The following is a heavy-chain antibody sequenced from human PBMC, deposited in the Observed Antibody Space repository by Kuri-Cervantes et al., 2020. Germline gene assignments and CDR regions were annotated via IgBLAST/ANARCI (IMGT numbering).Heavy chain of an antibody. CDR2: INPSGGST. V-gene: IGHV1-46*01. CDR1: GYTFTSYY. Sequence: ASVKVSCKASGYTFTSYYMHWVRQAPGQGLEWMGIINPSGGSTSYAQKFQGRVTMTRDTSTSTVYMELSSLRSEDTAVYYCAKDRGRWQTVYYFDYWGQGTLVTVSS. CDR3: AKDRGRWQTVYYFDY. D-gene: IGHD4-17*01. J-gene: IGHJ4*02.